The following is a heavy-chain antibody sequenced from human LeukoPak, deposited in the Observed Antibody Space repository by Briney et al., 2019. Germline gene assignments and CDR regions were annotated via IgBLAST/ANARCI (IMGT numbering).Heavy chain of an antibody. CDR1: GFTFSSYW. J-gene: IGHJ4*02. Sequence: GGSLRLSCAASGFTFSSYWVSWVRQAPGKGLEWVANIKQDGSEKYYVDSVKGRFTISRDNAKNSLYLQMNSLRAEDTAVYYCARHYYDYVWGSYRYTFDYWGQGTLVTVSS. CDR2: IKQDGSEK. V-gene: IGHV3-7*01. CDR3: ARHYYDYVWGSYRYTFDY. D-gene: IGHD3-16*02.